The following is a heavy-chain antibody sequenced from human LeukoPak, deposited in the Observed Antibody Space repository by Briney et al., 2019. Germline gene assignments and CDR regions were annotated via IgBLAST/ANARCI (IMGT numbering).Heavy chain of an antibody. CDR2: IYYSGST. CDR1: GGSISSGGYY. V-gene: IGHV4-31*03. J-gene: IGHJ5*02. CDR3: ARFSNVGGDFER. D-gene: IGHD4-17*01. Sequence: SETLSLTCTVSGGSISSGGYYWSWIRQHPGKGLEWIGYIYYSGSTYYNPSLKSRVTISVDTPKNQFTLELSSVTAADTAVYYCARFSNVGGDFERWGQGTLVTVSS.